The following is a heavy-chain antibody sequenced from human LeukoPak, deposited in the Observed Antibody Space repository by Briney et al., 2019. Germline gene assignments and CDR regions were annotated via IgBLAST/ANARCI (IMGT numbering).Heavy chain of an antibody. CDR1: GFTFSSHA. CDR2: IGGSGGTT. CDR3: AKLRDSSYDSSGYSRN. J-gene: IGHJ4*02. Sequence: GGSLRLSCVASGFTFSSHAMRWVRQAPGKGLESISAIGGSGGTTYYADSVQGRFTISRDNSKDTLYLQMNSLRAEDTAVYYCAKLRDSSYDSSGYSRNWGQGTLVTVSS. D-gene: IGHD3-22*01. V-gene: IGHV3-23*01.